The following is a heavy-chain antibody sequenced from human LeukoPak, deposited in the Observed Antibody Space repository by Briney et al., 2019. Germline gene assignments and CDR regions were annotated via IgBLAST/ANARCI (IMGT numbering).Heavy chain of an antibody. J-gene: IGHJ4*02. CDR3: ARHAYGDYALFDY. CDR2: IDPSDSYS. Sequence: GESLRISCKGSGYSFTSSWIALVRQMPGKGLEWMGRIDPSDSYSNYSPSFQGHVTISTDKSISTAYVQWSSLKASDTAIYYCARHAYGDYALFDYWGQGTLVTISS. D-gene: IGHD4-17*01. CDR1: GYSFTSSW. V-gene: IGHV5-10-1*01.